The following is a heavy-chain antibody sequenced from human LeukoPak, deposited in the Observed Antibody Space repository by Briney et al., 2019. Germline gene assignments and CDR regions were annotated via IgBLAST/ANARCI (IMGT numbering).Heavy chain of an antibody. J-gene: IGHJ4*02. D-gene: IGHD3-22*01. V-gene: IGHV3-23*01. CDR3: AKEDLITMIVVVITSFDY. CDR2: LTSSGGST. Sequence: PGGSLRLSCAASGFSFSSYGMSWVRQAPGKGLEWVSALTSSGGSTYYADSVKGRFTISRDNSKHTMYLQMNSLRAEDTAVYYCAKEDLITMIVVVITSFDYWGQGTLVTVSS. CDR1: GFSFSSYG.